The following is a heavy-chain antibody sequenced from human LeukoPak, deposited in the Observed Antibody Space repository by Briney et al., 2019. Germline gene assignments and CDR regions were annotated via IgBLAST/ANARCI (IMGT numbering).Heavy chain of an antibody. J-gene: IGHJ4*02. CDR2: INSYNGHT. CDR1: GYTFSKYA. D-gene: IGHD3-3*01. Sequence: ASVKVSCKASGYTFSKYAISWVRQAPGRGLEWMVWINSYNGHTNYAQKLQGRVTMTTDTSTSTAYMELRSLSSDDTAVYYCARDQDDSVGAMNYWGQGTLVTVSS. CDR3: ARDQDDSVGAMNY. V-gene: IGHV1-18*01.